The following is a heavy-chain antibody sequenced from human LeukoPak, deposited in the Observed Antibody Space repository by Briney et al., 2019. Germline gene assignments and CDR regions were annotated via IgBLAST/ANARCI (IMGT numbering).Heavy chain of an antibody. Sequence: GGSLRLSCAASGFTFSSYSMNWVRQAPGKGLVWVSSVSSSSSYIYYADSVKGRFTISRDNAKNSLYLQMTSLKTEDTGIYYCTTVFRAGAKGDHFDHWGQGTLVTVSS. V-gene: IGHV3-21*03. D-gene: IGHD3-10*02. CDR3: TTVFRAGAKGDHFDH. CDR2: VSSSSSYI. CDR1: GFTFSSYS. J-gene: IGHJ4*02.